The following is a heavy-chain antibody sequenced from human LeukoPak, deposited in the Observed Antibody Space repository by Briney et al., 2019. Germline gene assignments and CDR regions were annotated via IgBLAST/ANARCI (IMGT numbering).Heavy chain of an antibody. J-gene: IGHJ2*01. Sequence: GGSLRLSCAASGLSFSSYDMHWVRQATGKGLEWVSAIGTKGDTYYSDSVRGRFTISRENGTNSLYLQMNSLRTGDTAVYYCAREMSDTVTWGWYFDLWGRGTLVTVSS. V-gene: IGHV3-13*01. CDR3: AREMSDTVTWGWYFDL. D-gene: IGHD4-17*01. CDR2: IGTKGDT. CDR1: GLSFSSYD.